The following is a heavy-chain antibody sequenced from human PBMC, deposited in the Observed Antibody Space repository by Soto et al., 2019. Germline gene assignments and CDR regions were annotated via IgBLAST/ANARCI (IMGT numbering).Heavy chain of an antibody. J-gene: IGHJ4*02. V-gene: IGHV3-30-3*01. Sequence: QVQLVESGGGVVQPGRSLRLSCAASGFTFSSYAMHWVRQAPGKGLEWVAVISYDGSNKYYADSVKGRFTISRDNSKNTLYLQMNSLRAEDTAVYYCARDTRAHYSYVNPHSFDYWGQGTLVTVSS. CDR2: ISYDGSNK. D-gene: IGHD5-18*01. CDR3: ARDTRAHYSYVNPHSFDY. CDR1: GFTFSSYA.